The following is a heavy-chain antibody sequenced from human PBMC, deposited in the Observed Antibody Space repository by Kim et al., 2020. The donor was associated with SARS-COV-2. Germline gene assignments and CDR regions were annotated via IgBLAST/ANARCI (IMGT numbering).Heavy chain of an antibody. CDR1: GFTFSSYW. D-gene: IGHD3-16*02. V-gene: IGHV3-74*01. J-gene: IGHJ4*02. Sequence: GGSLRLSCAASGFTFSSYWIHWVHQAPGKGLVWVSRINSDGSSATYADSVRGRFTVSRDNAKNTVYVQMNSLRADDTAVYYCVRDKGLSTPFDYWGQGTL. CDR2: INSDGSSA. CDR3: VRDKGLSTPFDY.